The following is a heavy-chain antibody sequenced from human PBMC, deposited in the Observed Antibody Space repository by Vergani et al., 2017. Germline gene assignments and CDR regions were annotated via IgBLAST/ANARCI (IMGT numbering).Heavy chain of an antibody. CDR1: GGSISSYY. CDR2: IYYSGST. D-gene: IGHD4-17*01. V-gene: IGHV4-59*12. Sequence: QVQLQESGPGLVKPSETLSLTCTVSGGSISSYYWSWIRQPPGKGLEWIGYIYYSGSTNYNPSLKSRVTISVDTSKNQFSLKLSSVTAADTAVYYCARDQTVTTYGPRYSYYYGMDVWGQGP. J-gene: IGHJ6*02. CDR3: ARDQTVTTYGPRYSYYYGMDV.